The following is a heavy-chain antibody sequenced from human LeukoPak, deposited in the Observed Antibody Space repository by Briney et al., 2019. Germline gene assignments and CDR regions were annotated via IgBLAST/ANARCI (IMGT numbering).Heavy chain of an antibody. J-gene: IGHJ5*02. Sequence: SETLSLTCTVPGGSISSSSYYWGWIRQPPGKGLEWIGSIYYSGSTYYNPSLKSRVTISVDTSKNQFSLKLSSVTAADTAVYYCARLAAAGTEGWFDPWGQGTLVTVSS. CDR1: GGSISSSSYY. CDR3: ARLAAAGTEGWFDP. D-gene: IGHD6-13*01. V-gene: IGHV4-39*01. CDR2: IYYSGST.